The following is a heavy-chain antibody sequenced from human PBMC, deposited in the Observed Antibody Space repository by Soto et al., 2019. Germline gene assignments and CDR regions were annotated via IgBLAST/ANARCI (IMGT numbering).Heavy chain of an antibody. J-gene: IGHJ5*02. V-gene: IGHV1-18*04. CDR2: IDPYNGNT. D-gene: IGHD3-22*01. CDR3: ARNFYDSRRLGWFDP. Sequence: QVQLVQSGAEVKKPWASVKVSCKASGYTFTSYGITWVRQAPGQGLEWMGWIDPYNGNTNYAQNLQGRVSMTADTSTKTAYMELRSLRSDDTAFYYCARNFYDSRRLGWFDPWGQGTLVTVSS. CDR1: GYTFTSYG.